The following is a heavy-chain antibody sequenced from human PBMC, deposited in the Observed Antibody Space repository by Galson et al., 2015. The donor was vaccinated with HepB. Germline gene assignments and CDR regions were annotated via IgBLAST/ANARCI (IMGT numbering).Heavy chain of an antibody. J-gene: IGHJ6*03. Sequence: SVKVSCKVSGYTLTELSMHWVRQAPGKGLEWMGGFDPEDGETIYAEKFQGRVTITADTSTDTAYMELSSLRSEDTAVYYCATSTWIQQGGLYMDVWGKGTTVTVSS. CDR1: GYTLTELS. V-gene: IGHV1-24*01. CDR3: ATSTWIQQGGLYMDV. D-gene: IGHD5-18*01. CDR2: FDPEDGET.